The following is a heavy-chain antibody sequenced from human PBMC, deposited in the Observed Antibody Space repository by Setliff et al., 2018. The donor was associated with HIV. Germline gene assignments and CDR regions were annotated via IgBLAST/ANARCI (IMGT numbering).Heavy chain of an antibody. CDR3: ARREIRGYINGVSAFNI. CDR1: GFTFSNYA. V-gene: IGHV3-23*01. Sequence: LRLSCAASGFTFSNYAMTWVRQAPGKGLEWVSVISYSGGSTYYADSVKGRFTISRDNFKNTLYLQMDSLRAEDTAVYYCARREIRGYINGVSAFNIWGQGTMVTVSS. CDR2: ISYSGGST. J-gene: IGHJ3*02. D-gene: IGHD2-8*01.